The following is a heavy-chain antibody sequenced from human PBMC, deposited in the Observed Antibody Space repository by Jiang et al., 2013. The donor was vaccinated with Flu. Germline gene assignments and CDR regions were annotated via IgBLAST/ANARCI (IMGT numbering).Heavy chain of an antibody. J-gene: IGHJ6*02. CDR2: SILMTLI. CDR1: GYSFNNYW. D-gene: IGHD3-10*01. V-gene: IGHV5-51*01. Sequence: SLKISCKGSGYSFNNYWIGLGAPDAREGWSGWGSSILMTLILDTNPSFQGQVTISADKSISTAYLQWSSLKASDTAMYYCARRFMSFGEALSMDVWGQGTTVTVSS. CDR3: ARRFMSFGEALSMDV.